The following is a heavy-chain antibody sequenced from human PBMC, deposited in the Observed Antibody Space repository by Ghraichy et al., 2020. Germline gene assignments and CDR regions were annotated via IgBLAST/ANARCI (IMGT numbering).Heavy chain of an antibody. CDR1: GGTFSSYT. D-gene: IGHD5-18*01. J-gene: IGHJ3*02. Sequence: SVKVSCKASGGTFSSYTISWVRQAPGQGLEWMGRIIPILGIANYAQKFQGRVTITADKSTSTAYMELSSLRSEDTAVYYCARGYSYDVDAFDIWGQGTMVTVSS. CDR2: IIPILGIA. CDR3: ARGYSYDVDAFDI. V-gene: IGHV1-69*02.